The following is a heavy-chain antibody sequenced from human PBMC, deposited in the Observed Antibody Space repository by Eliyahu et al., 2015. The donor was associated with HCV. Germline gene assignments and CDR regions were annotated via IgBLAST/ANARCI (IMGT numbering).Heavy chain of an antibody. V-gene: IGHV3-15*01. CDR1: GFTFXXAW. J-gene: IGHJ6*01. Sequence: EVQLVESGGGLVKPGGSLRLSCAASGFTFXXAWMSWGRQAPGKGLEWIGRIKSKTDGGTTDYAAPVKGRFTISRDDSKSTLYLQMNSLKTEDTAVYYCTTGAPGGFDYYLDVWGPRDHGHRLL. CDR3: TTGAPGGFDYYLDV. CDR2: IKSKTDGGTT. D-gene: IGHD2-21*02.